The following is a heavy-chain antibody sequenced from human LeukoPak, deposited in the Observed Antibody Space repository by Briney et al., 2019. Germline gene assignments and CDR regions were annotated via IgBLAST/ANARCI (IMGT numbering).Heavy chain of an antibody. CDR1: GGTFSSYA. V-gene: IGHV1-69*01. D-gene: IGHD4-17*01. Sequence: ASVRVSCTASGGTFSSYAISWVRQAPGQGLEWMGGIIPIFGTANYAQKFQGRVTITADESTSTAYMELSSLRSEDTAVYYCARDLASYGDYGYWGQGTLVTVSS. CDR2: IIPIFGTA. CDR3: ARDLASYGDYGY. J-gene: IGHJ4*02.